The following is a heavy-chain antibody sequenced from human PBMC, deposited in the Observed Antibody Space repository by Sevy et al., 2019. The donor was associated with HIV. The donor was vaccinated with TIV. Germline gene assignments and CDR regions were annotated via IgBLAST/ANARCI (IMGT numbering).Heavy chain of an antibody. Sequence: GGSLRLSCAASGFAFSSSWMTWVRQAPGKGLEWVANIKQDGSEKYYVDFLKGRFTISRDNAKNSLYLQMNSLRAEDTAVNYCARLCTGFIYYYYYGMDVWGQGTTVTVSS. J-gene: IGHJ6*02. CDR3: ARLCTGFIYYYYYGMDV. D-gene: IGHD2-2*01. CDR1: GFAFSSSW. V-gene: IGHV3-7*01. CDR2: IKQDGSEK.